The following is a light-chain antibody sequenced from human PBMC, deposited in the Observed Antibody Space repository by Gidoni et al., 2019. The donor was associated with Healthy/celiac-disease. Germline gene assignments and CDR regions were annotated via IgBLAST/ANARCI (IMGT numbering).Light chain of an antibody. Sequence: IPMTPSPSSLSASVGDRVTITCRASQSISSYLNWYQQKPGKAPKLLIYAASSLQSGVPSRFSGSGSGTDFTLTISSLQPEDFATYYCQQSYSTPQTCGQGTKVEIK. CDR1: QSISSY. J-gene: IGKJ1*01. CDR3: QQSYSTPQT. CDR2: AAS. V-gene: IGKV1-39*01.